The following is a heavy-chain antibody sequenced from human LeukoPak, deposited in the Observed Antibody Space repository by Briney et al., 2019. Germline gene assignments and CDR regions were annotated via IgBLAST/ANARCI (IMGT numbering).Heavy chain of an antibody. J-gene: IGHJ4*02. CDR1: GFTFSSSA. CDR3: ARDLGGAAAGPDY. D-gene: IGHD6-13*01. CDR2: IGGSGST. Sequence: PGGSLRLSCAASGFTFSSSAMSWVRQAPGKGLEWVSGIGGSGSTYYADSVKGRFTISRDNAKNSLYLQMNSLRAEDTAVYYCARDLGGAAAGPDYWGQGTLVTVSS. V-gene: IGHV3-23*01.